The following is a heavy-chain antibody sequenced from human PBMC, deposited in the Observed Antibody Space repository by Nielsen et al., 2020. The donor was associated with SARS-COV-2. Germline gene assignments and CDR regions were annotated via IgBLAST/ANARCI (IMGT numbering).Heavy chain of an antibody. V-gene: IGHV3-11*03. J-gene: IGHJ5*02. CDR1: GFTFSVYY. D-gene: IGHD3-10*01. CDR2: ISSSSSYT. Sequence: GESLKISCAASGFTFSVYYMSWIRQAPGKGLEWVSYISSSSSYTNYADSVKGRFTISRDNAKNSLYLQMNSLRAEDTAVYYCARHGLLESGTSGRGFDPWGQGTLVTVSS. CDR3: ARHGLLESGTSGRGFDP.